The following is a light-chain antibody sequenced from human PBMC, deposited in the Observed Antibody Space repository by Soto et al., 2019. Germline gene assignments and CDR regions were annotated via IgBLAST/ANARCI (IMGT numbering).Light chain of an antibody. J-gene: IGKJ1*01. CDR1: QLVSSR. CDR2: DTS. V-gene: IGKV3-15*01. Sequence: EIVVTQSTAHLSGSPGERLTLSGRASQLVSSRMAWYQQRPGQVPRLLIYDTSTRAPGISARFSGSGSGTEFTLTISTLQSEDFAVYYCQEYLQWPPGMFGQGTTVDMK. CDR3: QEYLQWPPGM.